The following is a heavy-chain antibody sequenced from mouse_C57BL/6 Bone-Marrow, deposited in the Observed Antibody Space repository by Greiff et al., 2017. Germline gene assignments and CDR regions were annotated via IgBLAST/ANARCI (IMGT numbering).Heavy chain of an antibody. V-gene: IGHV1-59*01. CDR3: AGDSSGWDY. CDR1: GYTFTSYW. Sequence: QVQLQQPGAELVRPGTSVKLSCKASGYTFTSYWMHWVKQRPGQGLEWIGVIDPSDSYTNYNQKFKGKATLTVDTSSSTAYMQLSSLTSEDSAVFFCAGDSSGWDYWGQDTTLTDSP. J-gene: IGHJ2*01. D-gene: IGHD3-2*02. CDR2: IDPSDSYT.